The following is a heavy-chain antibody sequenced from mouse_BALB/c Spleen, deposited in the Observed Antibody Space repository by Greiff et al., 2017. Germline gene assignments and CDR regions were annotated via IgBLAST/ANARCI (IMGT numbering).Heavy chain of an antibody. CDR2: IYPGDGDT. CDR3: ARSGYEYYFDY. V-gene: IGHV1-87*01. D-gene: IGHD3-1*01. CDR1: GYTFTSYW. J-gene: IGHJ2*01. Sequence: QVQLQQSGAELARPGASVKLSCKASGYTFTSYWMQWVKQRPGQGLEWIGAIYPGDGDTRYTQKFKGKATLTADKSSSTAYMQLSSLASEDSAVYYCARSGYEYYFDYWGQGTTLTVSS.